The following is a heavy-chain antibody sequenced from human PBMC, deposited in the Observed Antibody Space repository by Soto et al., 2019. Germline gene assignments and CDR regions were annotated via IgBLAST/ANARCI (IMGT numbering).Heavy chain of an antibody. Sequence: PSQTLSLTCAISGDSVSSNTAAWSWIRQSPSRGLEWLGRTYYRSKWYNDYAFSVKSRITINSDTYKNQFSLQLNSVTPEDTAVYYCARTPSSKTIDYRGWFDPWGLGTLVTVSS. CDR3: ARTPSSKTIDYRGWFDP. V-gene: IGHV6-1*01. D-gene: IGHD3-10*01. J-gene: IGHJ5*02. CDR2: TYYRSKWYN. CDR1: GDSVSSNTAA.